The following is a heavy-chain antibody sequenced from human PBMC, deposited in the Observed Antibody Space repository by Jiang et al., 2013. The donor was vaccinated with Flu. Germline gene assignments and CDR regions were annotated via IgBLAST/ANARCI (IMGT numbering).Heavy chain of an antibody. CDR2: ISHSGST. V-gene: IGHV4-34*01. J-gene: IGHJ4*02. CDR1: DGSFSGYF. Sequence: LLKPSETLSLTCAVYDGSFSGYFWSWIRQPPGKGLEWIGEISHSGSTNYDPSLKSRVTISVDTSKNQFSLKLTSVTAADTAVYYCARLGRYSSSWPLSQTYYFDYWGQGTLVTVSS. D-gene: IGHD6-13*01. CDR3: ARLGRYSSSWPLSQTYYFDY.